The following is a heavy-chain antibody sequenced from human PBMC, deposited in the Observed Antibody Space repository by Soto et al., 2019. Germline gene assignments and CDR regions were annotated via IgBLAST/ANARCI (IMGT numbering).Heavy chain of an antibody. Sequence: QVQLQESGPGLVKPSGTLSLTCAVSGGSISSTSWWSWVRQPPGKGLEWIGEIHHSGSTNYNPSLESRLTISVDNSKNQFSLKLTSVTAADTAVYSCARRAVGATWDWGQGTLVTVSS. CDR2: IHHSGST. J-gene: IGHJ4*02. CDR3: ARRAVGATWD. CDR1: GGSISSTSW. D-gene: IGHD1-26*01. V-gene: IGHV4-4*02.